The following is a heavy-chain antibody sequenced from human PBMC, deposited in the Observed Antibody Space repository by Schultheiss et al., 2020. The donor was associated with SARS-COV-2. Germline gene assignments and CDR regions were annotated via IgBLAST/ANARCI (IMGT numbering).Heavy chain of an antibody. J-gene: IGHJ4*02. V-gene: IGHV3-15*01. CDR3: TGGYCSGGSCY. D-gene: IGHD2-15*01. CDR1: GFTFSNAW. CDR2: IKSKTDGGTT. Sequence: GGSLRLSCAASGFTFSNAWMSWVRQAPGKGLEWVGRIKSKTDGGTTDYAAPVKGRFTISRDDSKNTLYLQMNSLKTEDTAVYYCTGGYCSGGSCYWGQGTLVTVSS.